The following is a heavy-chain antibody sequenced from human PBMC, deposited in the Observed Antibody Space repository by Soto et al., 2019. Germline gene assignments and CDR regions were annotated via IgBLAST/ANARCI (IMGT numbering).Heavy chain of an antibody. V-gene: IGHV3-23*01. CDR3: GKGAPYFGDFDY. CDR2: ISSSYGTT. J-gene: IGHJ4*02. CDR1: GFTFSSYA. D-gene: IGHD4-17*01. Sequence: PGGSLRLSCAASGFTFSSYAMTWVRQAPGKGLEWVSSISSSYGTTYYADSVKGRFTISRDNSKDTVFLQMNSLRAEDTAVYYCGKGAPYFGDFDYWGQGTLVTVS.